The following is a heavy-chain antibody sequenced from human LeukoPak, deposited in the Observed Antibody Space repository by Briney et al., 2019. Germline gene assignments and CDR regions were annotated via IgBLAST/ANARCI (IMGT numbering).Heavy chain of an antibody. CDR1: EFTFSSYE. CDR3: ARADMALVPVFDF. Sequence: GGSLRLSCAGSEFTFSSYEMNWVRQAPGKGLEWVSYISNNGRTIYYADSVKGRFTISRDNAKNSLYLQMNSPRAEDTAVYYCARADMALVPVFDFWGQGTLVTVSS. CDR2: ISNNGRTI. D-gene: IGHD3-3*02. J-gene: IGHJ4*02. V-gene: IGHV3-48*03.